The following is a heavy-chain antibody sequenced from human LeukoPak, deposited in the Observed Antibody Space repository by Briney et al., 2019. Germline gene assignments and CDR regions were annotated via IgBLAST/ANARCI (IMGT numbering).Heavy chain of an antibody. CDR1: GGSISSSSYY. J-gene: IGHJ4*02. V-gene: IGHV4-39*07. D-gene: IGHD3-9*01. Sequence: PSETLSLTCTVSGGSISSSSYYWGWIRQPPGKGLEWIGSMYSSGSTYYNPSLKSRVTISVDTSKNQFSLKLSSVTAADTAVYYCARVGPYYDILTGYDVYYDYWGQGTLVTVSS. CDR3: ARVGPYYDILTGYDVYYDY. CDR2: MYSSGST.